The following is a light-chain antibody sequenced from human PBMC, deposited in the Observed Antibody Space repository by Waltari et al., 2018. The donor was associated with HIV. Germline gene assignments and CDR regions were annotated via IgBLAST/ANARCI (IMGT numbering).Light chain of an antibody. V-gene: IGKV3-20*01. J-gene: IGKJ1*01. CDR3: HQYGSSPWT. CDR1: QSLYNYNLGWWQTYN. Sequence: EIVLTQSPGTLSLSPGEKITVSCTASQSLYNYNLGWWQTYNLAWYHQKPGQTPRLLIYGTSTRASGTPDRFSGSGSGTEFTLTISRLEPEDFGVYYCHQYGSSPWTFGQGTKVEIK. CDR2: GTS.